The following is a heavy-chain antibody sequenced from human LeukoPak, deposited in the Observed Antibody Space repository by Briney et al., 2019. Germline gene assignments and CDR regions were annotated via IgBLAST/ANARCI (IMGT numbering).Heavy chain of an antibody. CDR2: IKQDGSEK. D-gene: IGHD3-22*01. Sequence: GGSLRLSCAASGFTFSSYWMSWVRQAPGKGLEWVANIKQDGSEKYYVDSVKGRFTISRDNAKNSLYLQMNSLRAEDTAVYYCARVGYYDSSGYYDDAFDIWGQGTMATVSS. J-gene: IGHJ3*02. CDR1: GFTFSSYW. CDR3: ARVGYYDSSGYYDDAFDI. V-gene: IGHV3-7*01.